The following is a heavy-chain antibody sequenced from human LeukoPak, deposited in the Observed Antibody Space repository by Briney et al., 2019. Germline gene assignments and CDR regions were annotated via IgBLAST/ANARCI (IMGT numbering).Heavy chain of an antibody. CDR3: ARGGSVLLWFGELGPPFDY. CDR1: GGSFSGYY. Sequence: SETLSLTCAVYGGSFSGYYWSWIRQPPGKGLEWIGEINHSGSTNYNPSLKSRVTISVDTSKNQFSLKLSSVTAADTAVYYCARGGSVLLWFGELGPPFDYWGQGTLVTVSS. V-gene: IGHV4-34*01. D-gene: IGHD3-10*01. CDR2: INHSGST. J-gene: IGHJ4*02.